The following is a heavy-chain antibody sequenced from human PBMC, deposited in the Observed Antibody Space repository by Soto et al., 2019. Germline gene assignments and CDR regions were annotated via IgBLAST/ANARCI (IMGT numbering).Heavy chain of an antibody. Sequence: GGSLRLSCAASGFTFSRYGMDWVRQAPGKGLEWVAVIWYDGSNKYYADSVKGRFTISRDNSKNTLYLQMNSLRAEDTAVYYCARDLTYYYDSPDYYYGMDVWGQGTTVTVSS. D-gene: IGHD3-22*01. CDR2: IWYDGSNK. CDR1: GFTFSRYG. V-gene: IGHV3-33*01. CDR3: ARDLTYYYDSPDYYYGMDV. J-gene: IGHJ6*02.